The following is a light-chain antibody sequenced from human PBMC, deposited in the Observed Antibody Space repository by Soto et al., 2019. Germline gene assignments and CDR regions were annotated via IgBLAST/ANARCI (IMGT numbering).Light chain of an antibody. CDR1: QTVSTY. Sequence: IVLTQSPATLSLSPGERATLSCRARQTVSTYLSWYQHKPGQAPRLLIYGASNRATGIPARFSGSGSGTDFTLTISSLEPEDSAVYYCQQRYNWLTFGGETKVEIK. CDR3: QQRYNWLT. V-gene: IGKV3-11*01. CDR2: GAS. J-gene: IGKJ4*01.